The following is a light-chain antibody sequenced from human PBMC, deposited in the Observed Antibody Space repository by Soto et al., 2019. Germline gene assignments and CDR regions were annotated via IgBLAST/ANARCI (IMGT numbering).Light chain of an antibody. CDR1: QSISSY. V-gene: IGKV1-39*01. CDR2: DAS. Sequence: DIQMTQSPSSLSASVGDRVTITCRASQSISSYLNWYQQKPGKAPKLLIYDASSLQSGVPSRFSGSGSGTDFTLIISNLQPEDFATYYCQQSYSTPLTFGGGTKVEIK. CDR3: QQSYSTPLT. J-gene: IGKJ4*01.